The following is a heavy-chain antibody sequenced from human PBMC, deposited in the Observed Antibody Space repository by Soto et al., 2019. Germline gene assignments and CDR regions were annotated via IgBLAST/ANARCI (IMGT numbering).Heavy chain of an antibody. CDR3: ARGLSRIAAQNAEFDY. D-gene: IGHD6-6*01. J-gene: IGHJ4*02. Sequence: QVQLVESGGGVVQPGRSLRLSCAASGFTFSSYAMHWVRQAPGKGLEWVAVISYDGSNKYYADSVKGRFTISRDNSKNTLYLQMNSLRAEDTAVYYCARGLSRIAAQNAEFDYWGQGTLVTVSS. CDR2: ISYDGSNK. CDR1: GFTFSSYA. V-gene: IGHV3-30-3*01.